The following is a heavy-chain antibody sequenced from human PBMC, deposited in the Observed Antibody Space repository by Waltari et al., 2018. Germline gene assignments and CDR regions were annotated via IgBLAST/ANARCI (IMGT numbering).Heavy chain of an antibody. J-gene: IGHJ4*02. CDR3: ASMATTSDFDY. Sequence: VQWVESGGGGVQPGRSLRLSCVASAFTFSDHGMLWVRQAPGMGLEWVSLIWHDGTYKYYADSVKGRFSISRDNSKNMVYLQMNGLRAEDTAVYFCASMATTSDFDYWGQGALVTVSS. CDR2: IWHDGTYK. D-gene: IGHD4-17*01. V-gene: IGHV3-33*01. CDR1: AFTFSDHG.